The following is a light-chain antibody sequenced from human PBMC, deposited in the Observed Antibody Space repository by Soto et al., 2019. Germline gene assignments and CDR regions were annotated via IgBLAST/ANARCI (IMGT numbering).Light chain of an antibody. Sequence: DIQMTHSPFSLSGSLGDRANITRRASQSISRYLNWYQQKPGKAPNLLIYVASSLQSEVPSRFSGSGSGTDFTLTITSLQPEDFATYYCQQSYGTPITFGQGTRLEI. V-gene: IGKV1-39*01. CDR1: QSISRY. CDR2: VAS. CDR3: QQSYGTPIT. J-gene: IGKJ5*01.